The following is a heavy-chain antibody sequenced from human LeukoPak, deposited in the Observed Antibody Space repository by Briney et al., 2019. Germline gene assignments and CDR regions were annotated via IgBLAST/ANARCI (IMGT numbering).Heavy chain of an antibody. J-gene: IGHJ4*02. V-gene: IGHV4-59*01. CDR2: IYDSGGT. D-gene: IGHD3-10*01. CDR1: DGSISDYY. Sequence: SETLSLTCTVSDGSISDYYWSWIRQSPGKGLEWIGYIYDSGGTNYNPSLRSRVTISLDTSKNQVSLKLSSLTAADMAIYYCARDRTAFYYASGLAYWGQGILVTVSS. CDR3: ARDRTAFYYASGLAY.